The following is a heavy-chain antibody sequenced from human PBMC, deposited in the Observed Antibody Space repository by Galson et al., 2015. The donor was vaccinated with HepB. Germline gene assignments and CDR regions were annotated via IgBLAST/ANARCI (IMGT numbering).Heavy chain of an antibody. D-gene: IGHD3-10*01. CDR2: MNPNSGNT. V-gene: IGHV1-8*01. CDR1: GYTFTSYD. J-gene: IGHJ2*01. CDR3: ARALTMVQGVIITAKYFDL. Sequence: SVKVSCKASGYTFTSYDINWVRQATGQGLEWMGWMNPNSGNTGYAQKFQGRVTMTRNTSISTAYMELSSLRSEDTAVYYCARALTMVQGVIITAKYFDLWGRGTLVTVSS.